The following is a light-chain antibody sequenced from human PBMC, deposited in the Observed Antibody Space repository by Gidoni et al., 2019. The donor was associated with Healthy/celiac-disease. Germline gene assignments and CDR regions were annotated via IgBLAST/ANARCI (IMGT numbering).Light chain of an antibody. CDR3: QQYNSYPYT. V-gene: IGKV1-5*03. J-gene: IGKJ2*01. CDR1: QSISSW. Sequence: DIQMTQSPSTLSASVGDRVTITCRASQSISSWLAWYQQNPGKAPKLLIYKASSLESGVPSRVSGSGSGTEFTLTISSLQPDDFATYYCQQYNSYPYTFGQGTKLEIK. CDR2: KAS.